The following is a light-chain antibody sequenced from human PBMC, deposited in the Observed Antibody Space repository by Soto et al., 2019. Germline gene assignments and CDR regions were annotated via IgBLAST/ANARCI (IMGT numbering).Light chain of an antibody. CDR2: YVS. CDR1: QSIGKH. J-gene: IGKJ5*01. Sequence: IQMTQSPSYMSASVCDSVTITCRASQSIGKHLNWYQQKPGKAPKFLIYYVSNLQSGVPSRFSGSGSGTDFTLTIDSLQPEDFATYYCQQGYTSSITFGQGTRLEIK. CDR3: QQGYTSSIT. V-gene: IGKV1-39*01.